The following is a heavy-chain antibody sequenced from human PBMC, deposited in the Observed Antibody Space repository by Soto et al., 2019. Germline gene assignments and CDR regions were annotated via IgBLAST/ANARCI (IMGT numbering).Heavy chain of an antibody. Sequence: SLRLSCAASGFTFSSYAMHWVRQAPGKGLEWVAVISYDGSNKYYADSVKGRFTISRDNSKNTLYLQMNSLRAEDTAVYYCARGSSWYNIYYGMDVWGQGTTVTVSS. CDR2: ISYDGSNK. CDR1: GFTFSSYA. V-gene: IGHV3-30-3*01. D-gene: IGHD6-13*01. CDR3: ARGSSWYNIYYGMDV. J-gene: IGHJ6*02.